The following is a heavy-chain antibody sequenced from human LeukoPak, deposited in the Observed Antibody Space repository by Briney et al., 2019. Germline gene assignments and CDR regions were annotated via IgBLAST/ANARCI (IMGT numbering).Heavy chain of an antibody. J-gene: IGHJ5*02. D-gene: IGHD3/OR15-3a*01. CDR1: GYSISSGYY. CDR2: IYHSGST. CDR3: ARYPLRTGFDP. Sequence: PSETLSLTCTVSGYSISSGYYWGWIRQPPGKGLEWIGSIYHSGSTYYNPSLKSRVTISVDTSKNQFSLKLSSVTAADTAVYYCARYPLRTGFDPWGQGTLVTVSS. V-gene: IGHV4-38-2*02.